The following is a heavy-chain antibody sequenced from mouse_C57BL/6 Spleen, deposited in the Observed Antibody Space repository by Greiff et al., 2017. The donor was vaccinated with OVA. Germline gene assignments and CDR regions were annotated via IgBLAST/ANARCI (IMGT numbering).Heavy chain of an antibody. CDR1: GFTFSSYA. Sequence: VQLKQSGGGLVKPGGSLKLSCAASGFTFSSYAMSWVRQTPEKRLEWVATISDGGSYTYYPDNVKGRFTISRDNAKNNLYLQMSHLKSEDTAMYYCAREGSSGYVGYWGQGTTLTVSS. CDR2: ISDGGSYT. CDR3: AREGSSGYVGY. V-gene: IGHV5-4*01. D-gene: IGHD3-2*02. J-gene: IGHJ2*01.